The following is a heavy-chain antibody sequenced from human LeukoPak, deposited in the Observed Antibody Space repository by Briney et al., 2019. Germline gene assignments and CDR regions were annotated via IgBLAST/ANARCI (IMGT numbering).Heavy chain of an antibody. D-gene: IGHD3-16*01. V-gene: IGHV4-39*01. CDR3: ASPLGGFDN. Sequence: SETLSLTCTVSGGSVSNTNYYWAWIRQPPGKGLEWIGSVSHSGSTYYNPSLKSRVSTSVDTSKNQFSLNLSSVIAADTAVYYCASPLGGFDNWGQGTLVTVSS. CDR1: GGSVSNTNYY. J-gene: IGHJ4*02. CDR2: VSHSGST.